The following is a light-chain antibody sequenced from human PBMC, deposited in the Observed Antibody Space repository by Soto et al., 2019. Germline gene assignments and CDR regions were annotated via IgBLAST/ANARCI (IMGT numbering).Light chain of an antibody. CDR3: QQYGSSPWT. V-gene: IGKV3-20*01. J-gene: IGKJ1*01. Sequence: EIVLTQSPGTLSLSPGERATLSCRASQSVSSNNLACHQQKPGQAPRLLIYGASSRVPGIPDRFSGSGSGTDFTLTISRLEPEDFAVYYCQQYGSSPWTFGQGTKVEIK. CDR1: QSVSSNN. CDR2: GAS.